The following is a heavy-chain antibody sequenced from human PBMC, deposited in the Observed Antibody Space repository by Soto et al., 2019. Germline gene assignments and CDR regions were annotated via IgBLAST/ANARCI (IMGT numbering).Heavy chain of an antibody. CDR2: IAFDGSQE. CDR3: ATKVRVTNYVYYGMDV. Sequence: QVQLVESGGGVVQPGRALRLSCAASGFSFNTSGMNWVRQAPGKGLEWVAVIAFDGSQEFYGDSVRGRFTISKDNTKNTLFLPMKCLTPEDTAVYYCATKVRVTNYVYYGMDVWGQGTTVTVSS. CDR1: GFSFNTSG. J-gene: IGHJ6*02. V-gene: IGHV3-30*03. D-gene: IGHD2-21*02.